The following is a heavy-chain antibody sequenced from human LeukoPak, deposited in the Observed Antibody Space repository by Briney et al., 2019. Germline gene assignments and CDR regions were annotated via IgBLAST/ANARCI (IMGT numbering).Heavy chain of an antibody. Sequence: PSETLSLTCTVSAGSISLYNTYYWNWIRQSPGKGLEWIGYIYYSGSTSYNPSLKGRVTISVDTSKNQFSLKLTSVTAADTAVYYCARVGSIRIGLVTTVGEVDYWGQGTLVTVSS. V-gene: IGHV4-59*08. CDR3: ARVGSIRIGLVTTVGEVDY. CDR1: AGSISLYNTYY. D-gene: IGHD4-17*01. J-gene: IGHJ4*02. CDR2: IYYSGST.